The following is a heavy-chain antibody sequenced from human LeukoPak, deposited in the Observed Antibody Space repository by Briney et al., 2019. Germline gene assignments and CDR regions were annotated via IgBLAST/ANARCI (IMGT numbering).Heavy chain of an antibody. D-gene: IGHD5-24*01. Sequence: PSETLSLTCAVYGGSFSGYYWSWIRQPPGKGLEWIGEINHSGSTNYNPSLKSRVTISVDTSKNQFSLKLSSVTAADTAMYYCARASPRWLRSDKQIDYWGQGTLVTVSS. CDR1: GGSFSGYY. V-gene: IGHV4-34*01. J-gene: IGHJ4*02. CDR3: ARASPRWLRSDKQIDY. CDR2: INHSGST.